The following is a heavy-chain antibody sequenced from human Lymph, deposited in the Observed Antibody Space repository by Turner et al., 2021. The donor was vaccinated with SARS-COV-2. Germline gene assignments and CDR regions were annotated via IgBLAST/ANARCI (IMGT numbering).Heavy chain of an antibody. Sequence: QVQLQTSGPGLVKPSETLSLTCPVSGGSISSYYWSWIRQPAGKGLEWIGRSYTSGGNHYNSSRKSRVTKSVDTSKTQFSLKVSSVTAADTAVYYFARDGYYDSSGYYLRGEGVFDLWGRGTLVTVSS. D-gene: IGHD3-22*01. CDR1: GGSISSYY. J-gene: IGHJ2*01. V-gene: IGHV4-4*07. CDR2: SYTSGGN. CDR3: ARDGYYDSSGYYLRGEGVFDL.